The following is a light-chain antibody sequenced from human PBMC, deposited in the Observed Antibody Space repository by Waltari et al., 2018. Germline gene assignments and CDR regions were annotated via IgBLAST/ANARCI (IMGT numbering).Light chain of an antibody. Sequence: EIVLTQSPGTLSLSPGERATLSCRASQSVSRSLAWYQQKAGQAPTLLIDCAFNRATGSPDRFSGSGSGTDFSLTISRLEPEDFAVYYCQHYVRLPATFGQGTKVEIK. CDR3: QHYVRLPAT. V-gene: IGKV3-20*01. J-gene: IGKJ1*01. CDR1: QSVSRS. CDR2: CAF.